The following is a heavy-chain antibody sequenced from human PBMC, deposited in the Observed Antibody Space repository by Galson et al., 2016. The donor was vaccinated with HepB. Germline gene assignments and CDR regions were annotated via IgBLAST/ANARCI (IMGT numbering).Heavy chain of an antibody. D-gene: IGHD6-19*01. Sequence: SVKVSCKASGGSFSTFSLNWVRQAPGQGLDWMGGIVPLLGTAAYAENCQGRVAIIADESTNTAYMELSSLRSEDTAVDYCASVFDGAVGGGPVDFWGQGTLVTVSS. J-gene: IGHJ4*02. V-gene: IGHV1-69*13. CDR2: IVPLLGTA. CDR1: GGSFSTFS. CDR3: ASVFDGAVGGGPVDF.